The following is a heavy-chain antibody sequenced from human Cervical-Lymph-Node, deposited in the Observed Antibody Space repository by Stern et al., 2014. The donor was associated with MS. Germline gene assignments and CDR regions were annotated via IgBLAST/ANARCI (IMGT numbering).Heavy chain of an antibody. CDR3: TRHRGELAGITPQFDP. Sequence: MQLVESGPGLVKPSDTLSLTCSVSGGTISRSAYYWDWIRQPPGKGLEWIGSIYYSGATYYTPSLKSRVTTSGDTSGTPFPLTRSLGTAADTAVYYCTRHRGELAGITPQFDPWGQGTLVTVSS. V-gene: IGHV4-39*01. CDR2: IYYSGAT. J-gene: IGHJ5*02. CDR1: GGTISRSAYY. D-gene: IGHD6-19*01.